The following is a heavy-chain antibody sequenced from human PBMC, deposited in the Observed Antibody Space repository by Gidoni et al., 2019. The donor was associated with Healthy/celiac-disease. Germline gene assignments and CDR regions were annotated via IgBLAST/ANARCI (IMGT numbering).Heavy chain of an antibody. D-gene: IGHD2-2*02. V-gene: IGHV4-31*03. J-gene: IGHJ6*02. Sequence: QVQLQESGPGLVKPSQTLSLTCTVSGGSISSGGYYWSWIRQHPGKGLEWIGYIYYSESTYYNPSLKSRVTISVDTSKNQFSLKLSSVTAADTAVYYCASLPAATPKKTTVIYGMDVWGQGTTVTVSS. CDR2: IYYSEST. CDR3: ASLPAATPKKTTVIYGMDV. CDR1: GGSISSGGYY.